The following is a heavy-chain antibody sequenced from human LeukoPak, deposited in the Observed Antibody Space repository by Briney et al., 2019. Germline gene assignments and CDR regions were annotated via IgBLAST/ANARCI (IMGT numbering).Heavy chain of an antibody. D-gene: IGHD3-22*01. Sequence: ASVKVSCKASGYTFTSYGISWVRQAPGQGLEWMGWISAYNGNTNYAQKLQGRVTMTTDTSTSTAYMELRSLRSDDTAVYYCARDYIADDSSAYYYSWFDPWGQGTLVTVSS. J-gene: IGHJ5*02. CDR2: ISAYNGNT. CDR1: GYTFTSYG. CDR3: ARDYIADDSSAYYYSWFDP. V-gene: IGHV1-18*01.